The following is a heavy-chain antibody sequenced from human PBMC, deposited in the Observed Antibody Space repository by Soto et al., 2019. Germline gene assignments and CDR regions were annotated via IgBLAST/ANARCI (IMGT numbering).Heavy chain of an antibody. D-gene: IGHD3-3*01. Sequence: ASVKVSCKASGYTFTSYGISWVRQAPGQGLEWMGWISANIGNANYAQKFQGRVMITADESTSTAYMELSSLRSEDTAVYYCASSITSLGGYYYGMDVWGQGTTVTVSS. CDR2: ISANIGNA. CDR1: GYTFTSYG. V-gene: IGHV1-18*01. J-gene: IGHJ6*02. CDR3: ASSITSLGGYYYGMDV.